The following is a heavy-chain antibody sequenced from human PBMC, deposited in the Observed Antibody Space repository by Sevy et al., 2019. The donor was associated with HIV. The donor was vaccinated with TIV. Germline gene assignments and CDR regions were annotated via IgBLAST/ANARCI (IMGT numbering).Heavy chain of an antibody. J-gene: IGHJ5*02. CDR1: GFTFSSYS. Sequence: GESLKISCAASGFTFSSYSMNWVRQAPGKGLEWVSSISSSSSYIYYADSVKGRFTISRDNAKNSLYLQMNSLRAEDTAVYYCARDRGIAARPNWFDPWGQGTLVTVSS. CDR3: ARDRGIAARPNWFDP. V-gene: IGHV3-21*01. CDR2: ISSSSSYI. D-gene: IGHD6-6*01.